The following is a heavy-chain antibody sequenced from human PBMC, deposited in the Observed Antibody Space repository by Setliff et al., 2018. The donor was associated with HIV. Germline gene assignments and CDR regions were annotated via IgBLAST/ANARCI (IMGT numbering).Heavy chain of an antibody. V-gene: IGHV1-3*01. Sequence: ASVKVSCKAFGYTFSNNAIHWVRQAPGQRLVWMGYINAGDDNTRYSEKFQGRVTITRDTSANTAYMELCSLRSEDTAVYYCARGSCSGCYLSDYWGLGTLVTVSS. CDR2: INAGDDNT. D-gene: IGHD6-19*01. CDR1: GYTFSNNA. J-gene: IGHJ4*02. CDR3: ARGSCSGCYLSDY.